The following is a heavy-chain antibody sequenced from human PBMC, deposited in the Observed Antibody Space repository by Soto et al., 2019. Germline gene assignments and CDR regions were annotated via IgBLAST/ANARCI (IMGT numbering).Heavy chain of an antibody. D-gene: IGHD4-17*01. V-gene: IGHV3-33*01. CDR3: ASEGKIYGDFDY. CDR1: GFTFSSYG. J-gene: IGHJ4*02. Sequence: QVQLVESGGGVVQPGRSLRLSCAASGFTFSSYGMHWVRQAPGKGLEWVAVIWYDGSNKYYADSVKGRFTISRDNSKNTLYLQMNSLRAEDTAVYYCASEGKIYGDFDYWGQGTLVTVSS. CDR2: IWYDGSNK.